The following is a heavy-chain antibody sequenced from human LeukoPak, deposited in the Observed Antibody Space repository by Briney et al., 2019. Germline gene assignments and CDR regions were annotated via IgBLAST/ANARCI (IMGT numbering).Heavy chain of an antibody. V-gene: IGHV3-30*01. Sequence: GGSLRLSCAASGFTFSSYAMHWVRQAPGKGLEWVAVISYDGSNKYYADSVKGRFTISRDNSKNTLCLQMNSLRAEDTAVYYCARTSYDSSGYYYPALDYWGQGTLVTVSS. CDR1: GFTFSSYA. J-gene: IGHJ4*02. D-gene: IGHD3-22*01. CDR2: ISYDGSNK. CDR3: ARTSYDSSGYYYPALDY.